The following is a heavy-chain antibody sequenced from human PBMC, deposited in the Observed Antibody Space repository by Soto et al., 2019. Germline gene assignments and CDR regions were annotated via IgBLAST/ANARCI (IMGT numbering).Heavy chain of an antibody. J-gene: IGHJ4*02. Sequence: ASVKVSCKASGYIFTTYAMHWVRQAPGQRLEWMGWINAGNGNTKYSQKFQGRVTITTDASASTAYMELSSLRSEDTAVYYCARPPITGDYFFDYWGQGTLVTVSS. CDR2: INAGNGNT. CDR3: ARPPITGDYFFDY. CDR1: GYIFTTYA. D-gene: IGHD7-27*01. V-gene: IGHV1-3*01.